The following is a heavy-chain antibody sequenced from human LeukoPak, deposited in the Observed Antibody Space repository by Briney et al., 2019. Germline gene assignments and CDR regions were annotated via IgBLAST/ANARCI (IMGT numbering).Heavy chain of an antibody. CDR1: GFTLRSYY. CDR3: ARVGDHFHWNLDL. D-gene: IGHD3-3*02. J-gene: IGHJ2*01. V-gene: IGHV3-53*01. CDR2: IYSGGTT. Sequence: GSLRLSCAASGFTLRSYYMNWVRQAPGKGLEWVSIIYSGGTTYYADSVKGRFTISRDTSKNTLSLQMNSLRAEDTAVYFCARVGDHFHWNLDLWGRGTLVTVSS.